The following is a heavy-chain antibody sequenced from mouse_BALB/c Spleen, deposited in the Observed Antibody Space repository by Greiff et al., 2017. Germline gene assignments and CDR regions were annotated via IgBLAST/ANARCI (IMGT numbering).Heavy chain of an antibody. CDR2: IWRGGST. CDR3: ATPYYDYDGYYAMDY. J-gene: IGHJ4*01. V-gene: IGHV2-5-1*01. Sequence: QVQLKESGPSLVQPSQSLSITCTVSGFSLTSYGVHWVRQSPGKGLEWLGVIWRGGSTDYNAAFMSRLSITKDNSKSQVFFKMNSLQADDTAIYYCATPYYDYDGYYAMDYWGQGTSVTVSS. D-gene: IGHD2-4*01. CDR1: GFSLTSYG.